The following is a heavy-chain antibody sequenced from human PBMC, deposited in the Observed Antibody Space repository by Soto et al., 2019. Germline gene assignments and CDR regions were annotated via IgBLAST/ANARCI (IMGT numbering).Heavy chain of an antibody. J-gene: IGHJ4*02. CDR1: GYTFISFG. CDR3: ARDGGYGMIEG. D-gene: IGHD5-18*01. Sequence: VQLVQSGGEVKKPGPSVKVSCKASGYTFISFGISWVRQAPGQGLEWMGWTNAYNGNTNHAQKVQGRVTMTTDASMRTAYKEWRSLRSAETIVYSCARDGGYGMIEGCGQGVLLPVSS. V-gene: IGHV1-18*04. CDR2: TNAYNGNT.